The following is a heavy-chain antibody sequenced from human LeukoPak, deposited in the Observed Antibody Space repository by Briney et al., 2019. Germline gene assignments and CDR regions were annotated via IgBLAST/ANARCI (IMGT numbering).Heavy chain of an antibody. V-gene: IGHV3-33*01. D-gene: IGHD3-22*01. J-gene: IGHJ6*02. Sequence: GGSLRLSCVASGFIFSSYGMHWVRQAPGKGLEWVAVIWYDGSNKYYVDSVKGRFTISRDNSKNTLYLQMNGLRAEDTAVYYCARKNYYDSTGYSNYYDGMDVWGQGSTVTVSS. CDR3: ARKNYYDSTGYSNYYDGMDV. CDR2: IWYDGSNK. CDR1: GFIFSSYG.